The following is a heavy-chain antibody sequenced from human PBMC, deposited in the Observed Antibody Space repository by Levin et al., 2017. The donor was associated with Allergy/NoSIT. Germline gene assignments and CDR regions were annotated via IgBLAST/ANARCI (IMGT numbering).Heavy chain of an antibody. J-gene: IGHJ5*02. CDR3: ARGGGSYYLSPSWFDP. CDR1: GYTFTGYY. D-gene: IGHD1-26*01. Sequence: GASVKVSCKASGYTFTGYYMHWVRQAPGQGLEWMGRINPNSGGTNYAQKFQGRVTMTRDTSISTAYMELSRLRSDDTAVYYCARGGGSYYLSPSWFDPWGQGTLVTVSS. CDR2: INPNSGGT. V-gene: IGHV1-2*06.